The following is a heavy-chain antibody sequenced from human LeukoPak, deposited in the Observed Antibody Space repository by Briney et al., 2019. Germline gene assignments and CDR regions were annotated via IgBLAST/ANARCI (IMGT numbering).Heavy chain of an antibody. D-gene: IGHD6-13*01. CDR1: GFTFSSYW. J-gene: IGHJ6*02. CDR3: ARDTSSWSNLYYYYYGMDV. V-gene: IGHV3-7*01. CDR2: IKQDGSEK. Sequence: GGSLRLSCAASGFTFSSYWMSWVRQAPGKGLEWVANIKQDGSEKYYVDSVKGRFTISRDNAKNSLYLQMNSLRAEDTAVYYCARDTSSWSNLYYYYYGMDVWGQGTTVTVSS.